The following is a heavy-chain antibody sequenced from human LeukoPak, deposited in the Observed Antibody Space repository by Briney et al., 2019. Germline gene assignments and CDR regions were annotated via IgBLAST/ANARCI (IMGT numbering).Heavy chain of an antibody. D-gene: IGHD3-22*01. CDR1: GGSFSGYY. J-gene: IGHJ4*02. CDR3: ARDLDSSGYQDNDY. Sequence: PSETLSLTCAVYGGSFSGYYWSWIRQPPGKGLEWIGEINHSGSTNYNPSLKSRVTISVDTSKNQFSLKLSSVTAADTAVYYCARDLDSSGYQDNDYWGQGTLVTVSS. CDR2: INHSGST. V-gene: IGHV4-34*01.